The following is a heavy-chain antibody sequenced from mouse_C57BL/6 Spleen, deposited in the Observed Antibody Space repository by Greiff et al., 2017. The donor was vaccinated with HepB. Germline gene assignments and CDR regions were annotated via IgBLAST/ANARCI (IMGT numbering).Heavy chain of an antibody. V-gene: IGHV1-5*01. J-gene: IGHJ3*01. Sequence: VQLQQSGTVLARPGASVKMSCKTSGYTFTSYWMHWVNQRPGPGLEWIGAIYPGNSDTSYNQKFKGKAKLTAVTSASTAYMALSSLTNEDSAVYYCTRGGTTVVATKFAYWGQGTLVTVSA. CDR1: GYTFTSYW. D-gene: IGHD1-1*01. CDR2: IYPGNSDT. CDR3: TRGGTTVVATKFAY.